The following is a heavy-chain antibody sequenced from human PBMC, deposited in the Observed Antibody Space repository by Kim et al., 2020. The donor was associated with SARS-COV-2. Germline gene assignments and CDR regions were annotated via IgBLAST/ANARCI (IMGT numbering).Heavy chain of an antibody. V-gene: IGHV3-64D*06. J-gene: IGHJ4*02. Sequence: GGSLRLSCSASGFTFSSFAMHWVRRTPGQGLEHISTIGSHGDKTYYANSMKGRCTISRDNSKNTLYLQLISLRTEDTAVYYCVKESAAHSLFDYWVKGT. CDR1: GFTFSSFA. CDR2: IGSHGDKT. CDR3: VKESAAHSLFDY.